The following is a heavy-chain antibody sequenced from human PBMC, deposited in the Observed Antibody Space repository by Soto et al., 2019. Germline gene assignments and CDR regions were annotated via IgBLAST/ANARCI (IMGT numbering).Heavy chain of an antibody. J-gene: IGHJ2*01. V-gene: IGHV4-31*01. CDR2: IYYSGST. CDR3: ARARFFFQAEGGIRGVRSVSAFLLNRSSDL. D-gene: IGHD3-3*01. Sequence: QHPGKGLEWIGYIYYSGSTYYNPSLKSLVTISVDTSKNQFCLKLSSVTAADTAVYYCARARFFFQAEGGIRGVRSVSAFLLNRSSDL.